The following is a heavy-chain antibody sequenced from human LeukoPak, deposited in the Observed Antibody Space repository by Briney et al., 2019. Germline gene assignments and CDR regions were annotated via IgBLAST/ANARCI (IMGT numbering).Heavy chain of an antibody. D-gene: IGHD3-16*01. J-gene: IGHJ4*02. CDR1: GFTSSSYW. Sequence: PGGSLRLSCAASGFTSSSYWMSWVRQAPGQGLQWVANIKQDGSEKYYVDSVKGRFTISRDNAKNSLYLQMNSLRAEDTAVYYCARGFGRYDYWGQGTLVTVSS. CDR2: IKQDGSEK. CDR3: ARGFGRYDY. V-gene: IGHV3-7*01.